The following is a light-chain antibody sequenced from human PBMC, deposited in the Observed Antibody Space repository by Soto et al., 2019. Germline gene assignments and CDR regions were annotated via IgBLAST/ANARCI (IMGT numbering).Light chain of an antibody. CDR3: SSYTISSTYV. CDR1: SSDVGTYNY. V-gene: IGLV2-14*01. Sequence: QSVLTQPASVSGSPGQSIPLSCTGTSSDVGTYNYVSWYQQHPGKAPKLMISQVSNRPSGVSNRFSGSKSGNTASLTISGLQAEDEADYYCSSYTISSTYVFGTGTKVTVL. CDR2: QVS. J-gene: IGLJ1*01.